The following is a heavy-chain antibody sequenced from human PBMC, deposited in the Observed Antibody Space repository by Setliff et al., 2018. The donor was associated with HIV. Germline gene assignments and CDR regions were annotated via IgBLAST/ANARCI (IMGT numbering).Heavy chain of an antibody. J-gene: IGHJ4*02. Sequence: GGSLRLSCAASGFTFSSYDMFWVRRVAGKGLEWVSAIGTAADTFYPASVKGRFIISRENAKNSLYLQMNSLKVGDTAVYYCVRAPPSGWHPSFDSWGQGALVTVSS. CDR1: GFTFSSYD. V-gene: IGHV3-13*01. CDR3: VRAPPSGWHPSFDS. CDR2: IGTAADT. D-gene: IGHD6-19*01.